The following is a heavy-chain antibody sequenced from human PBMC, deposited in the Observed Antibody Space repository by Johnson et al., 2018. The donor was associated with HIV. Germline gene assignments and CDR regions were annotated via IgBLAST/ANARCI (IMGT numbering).Heavy chain of an antibody. J-gene: IGHJ3*02. CDR1: GFTFSSYG. CDR2: IRYDGSNK. V-gene: IGHV3-30*02. CDR3: AKDQYYYDSSGYSDAFDI. D-gene: IGHD3-22*01. Sequence: QVQLVESGGGVVQPGGSLRLSCAASGFTFSSYGMHWVRQAPGKGLEWVAFIRYDGSNKYYAAPVKGRFTIPRDNSKNTPYLQMNSLRAEDTAVYYCAKDQYYYDSSGYSDAFDIWGQGTMVTVSS.